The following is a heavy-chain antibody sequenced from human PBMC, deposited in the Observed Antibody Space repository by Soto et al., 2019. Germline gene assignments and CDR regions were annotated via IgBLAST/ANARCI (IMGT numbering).Heavy chain of an antibody. CDR1: GDTFTEYY. V-gene: IGHV1-46*01. CDR2: VNPSGGHT. D-gene: IGHD2-21*02. CDR3: ARGGHVVVVTAALDY. J-gene: IGHJ4*02. Sequence: QVQLMQSGAEVKKPGASVKVSCKASGDTFTEYYIHWVRQAPGQGLEWMGTVNPSGGHTYAQHFLGRVTMTRDTSTSTLYMELTSLTSEDTAVYYCARGGHVVVVTAALDYWGQGTLVTVSS.